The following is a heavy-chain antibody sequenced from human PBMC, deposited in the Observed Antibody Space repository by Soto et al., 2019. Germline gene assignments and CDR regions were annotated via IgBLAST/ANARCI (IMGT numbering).Heavy chain of an antibody. Sequence: QVQLVESGGGVVQPGRSLRLSCAASGFTFSSYAMHWVRQAPGKGLEWVAVISYDGSNKYYADSVKGRFTISRDNSNNTLYLQMNSLRAEDTAVYYCARTRGYGSGSYVYYYYGMDVWGQGTTVTVSS. CDR3: ARTRGYGSGSYVYYYYGMDV. D-gene: IGHD3-10*01. V-gene: IGHV3-30-3*01. J-gene: IGHJ6*02. CDR1: GFTFSSYA. CDR2: ISYDGSNK.